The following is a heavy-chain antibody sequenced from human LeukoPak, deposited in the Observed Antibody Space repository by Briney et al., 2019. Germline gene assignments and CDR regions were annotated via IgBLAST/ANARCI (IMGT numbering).Heavy chain of an antibody. J-gene: IGHJ5*02. D-gene: IGHD5-24*01. CDR2: IYSGGST. Sequence: GGSLRLSCAASGFTVSSNYMSWVRQAPGKGLEWVSVIYSGGSTYYADSVKGRFTISRDNSKNPLYLQMNSLRAEDTAVYYCARDDTRDGYNTWGQGTLVTVSS. CDR3: ARDDTRDGYNT. CDR1: GFTVSSNY. V-gene: IGHV3-66*01.